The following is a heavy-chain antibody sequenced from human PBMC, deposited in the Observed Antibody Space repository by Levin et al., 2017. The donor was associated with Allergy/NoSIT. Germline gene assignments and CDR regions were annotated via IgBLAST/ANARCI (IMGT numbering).Heavy chain of an antibody. J-gene: IGHJ4*02. D-gene: IGHD3-10*01. CDR2: INPNSGGT. CDR1: GYTFTGYY. Sequence: ASVKVSCKASGYTFTGYYMHWVRQAPGQGLEWMGWINPNSGGTNYAQKFQGRVTMTRDTSISTAYMELSRLRSDDTAVYYCARVWALWFGPNPEYFDYWGQGTLVTVSS. CDR3: ARVWALWFGPNPEYFDY. V-gene: IGHV1-2*02.